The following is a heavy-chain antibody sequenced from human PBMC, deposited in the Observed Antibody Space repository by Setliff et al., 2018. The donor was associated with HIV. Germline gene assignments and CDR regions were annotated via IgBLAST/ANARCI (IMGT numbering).Heavy chain of an antibody. CDR2: IYFSGST. J-gene: IGHJ4*02. V-gene: IGHV4-59*01. CDR3: ARDTTSHFDY. Sequence: PSETLSLTCTVSNYSIMNYYWSWIRQPPGKELEWIGYIYFSGSTKYNPSLKSRATISIDTPKNQFSLRLRSVTAADTAVYYCARDTTSHFDYWGQGILVTVSS. CDR1: NYSIMNYY. D-gene: IGHD1-1*01.